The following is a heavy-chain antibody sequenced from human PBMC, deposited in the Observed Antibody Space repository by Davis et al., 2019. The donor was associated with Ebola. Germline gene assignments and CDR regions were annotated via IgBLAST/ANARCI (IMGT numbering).Heavy chain of an antibody. CDR2: INPSGGST. CDR1: GYTFTSYY. D-gene: IGHD5-12*01. CDR3: TTPGGQDSGYDVFDI. V-gene: IGHV1-46*03. J-gene: IGHJ3*02. Sequence: MPGGSLRLSCAASGYTFTSYYMHWVRQAPGQGLEWMGIINPSGGSTSYAQKFQGRVTVTRDTSTTTVYMDLSSLRSEDTALYYCTTPGGQDSGYDVFDIWGQGTMVTVSS.